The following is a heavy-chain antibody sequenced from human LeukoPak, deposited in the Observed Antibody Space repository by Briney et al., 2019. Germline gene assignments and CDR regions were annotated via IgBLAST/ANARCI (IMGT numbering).Heavy chain of an antibody. CDR3: ARADYSSSWSHYYYYMDV. CDR2: IYHSGST. Sequence: PSETLSLTCTVSVYSISSGCYWGGIRQPPGEGLEWIGSIYHSGSTYYNPSLKSRVTISVDTSKNQFSLKLSSVTAADTAVYYCARADYSSSWSHYYYYMDVWGKGTTVTVSS. V-gene: IGHV4-38-2*02. J-gene: IGHJ6*03. D-gene: IGHD6-13*01. CDR1: VYSISSGCY.